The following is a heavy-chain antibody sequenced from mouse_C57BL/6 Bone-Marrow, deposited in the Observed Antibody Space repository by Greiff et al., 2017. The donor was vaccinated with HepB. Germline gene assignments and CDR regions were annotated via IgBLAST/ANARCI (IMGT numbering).Heavy chain of an antibody. CDR1: GFTFRDYY. CDR3: ARDGGNYAMDY. J-gene: IGHJ4*01. Sequence: DVQLVESEGGLVQPGSSMKLSCTASGFTFRDYYMAWVRQVPENGLEWVANINYDGSSTYYLDSLKSRFIISRDNAKNILYLQMSSLKSEDTDTYYCARDGGNYAMDYWGQGTSVTVSS. CDR2: INYDGSST. V-gene: IGHV5-16*01.